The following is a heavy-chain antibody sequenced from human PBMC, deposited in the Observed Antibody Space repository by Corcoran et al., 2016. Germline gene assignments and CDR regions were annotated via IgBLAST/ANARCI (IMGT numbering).Heavy chain of an antibody. V-gene: IGHV4-34*01. CDR2: INHSGST. CDR3: ARGTIRFCSSTSCYPPYYYYGMDV. CDR1: GGSFSGYY. J-gene: IGHJ6*02. Sequence: QVQLQQWGAGLLKPSETLSLTCAVYGGSFSGYYWSWIRQPPGKGLEWIGEINHSGSTNYKPSLKSRVPISVDTSKKQFSLKRSFVSAADTVVYYCARGTIRFCSSTSCYPPYYYYGMDVWGQGTTVTVSS. D-gene: IGHD2-2*01.